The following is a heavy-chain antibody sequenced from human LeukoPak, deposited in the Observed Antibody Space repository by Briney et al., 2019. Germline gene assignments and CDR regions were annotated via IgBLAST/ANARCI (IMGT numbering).Heavy chain of an antibody. D-gene: IGHD1-26*01. CDR2: VFYTGST. V-gene: IGHV4-59*01. Sequence: PSETLSLTCTVSGDSISPYYWSWIRQPPGGGLEWIGYVFYTGSTNYNPSLKSRVTISVDTSRNQFSLKLTSVTAADTAVYYCARTRSGYSTLGYWGQGTLSPSP. CDR3: ARTRSGYSTLGY. CDR1: GDSISPYY. J-gene: IGHJ4*02.